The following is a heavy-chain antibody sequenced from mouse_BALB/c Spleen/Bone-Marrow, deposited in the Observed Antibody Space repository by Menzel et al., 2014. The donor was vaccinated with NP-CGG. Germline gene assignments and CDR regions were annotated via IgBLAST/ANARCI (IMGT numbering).Heavy chain of an antibody. CDR1: GYSFTNYW. CDR2: IHPSDSET. Sequence: QVQLKQSGAELVRPGASVKLSCKASGYSFTNYWMNWVKQRPGQGLEWIGMIHPSDSETRLNQKFKDKATLTVDKSSSQAYMQHSSQTAEDSAVYYCARFGNYEGFTYWGQGTLVTVSA. CDR3: ARFGNYEGFTY. D-gene: IGHD2-1*01. V-gene: IGHV1S82*01. J-gene: IGHJ3*01.